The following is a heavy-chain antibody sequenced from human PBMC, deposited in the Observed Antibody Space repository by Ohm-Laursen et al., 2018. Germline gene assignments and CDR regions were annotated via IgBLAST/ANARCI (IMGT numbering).Heavy chain of an antibody. CDR1: AYTFTGYL. D-gene: IGHD3-10*01. J-gene: IGHJ4*02. V-gene: IGHV1-2*02. Sequence: ASVKVSCKASAYTFTGYLMHWVRQAPGQGLEWMGWINPKTGGTDYAPKFQGRFTLTIDTSISTGFMELSRLTSDDTAVYFCARDEPVTMVRGASDFWGQGTLVTVSS. CDR3: ARDEPVTMVRGASDF. CDR2: INPKTGGT.